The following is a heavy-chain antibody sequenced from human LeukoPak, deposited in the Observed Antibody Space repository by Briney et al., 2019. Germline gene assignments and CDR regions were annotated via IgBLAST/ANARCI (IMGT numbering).Heavy chain of an antibody. Sequence: GGSLRLSCAASGFTISSAWMGWVRQAPGKRLEWVAFISSDGTTEHYRDSVKGRFTLSRDNSKNTVSLQMNSLGTEDTAVYYCARGRDSGSFIIDYWGQGTLVTVSS. CDR3: ARGRDSGSFIIDY. D-gene: IGHD3-10*01. V-gene: IGHV3-30*03. J-gene: IGHJ4*02. CDR2: ISSDGTTE. CDR1: GFTISSAW.